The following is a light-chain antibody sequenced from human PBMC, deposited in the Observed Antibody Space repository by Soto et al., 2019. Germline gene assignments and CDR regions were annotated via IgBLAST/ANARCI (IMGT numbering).Light chain of an antibody. CDR2: DAS. CDR1: QSVSSY. V-gene: IGKV3-20*01. CDR3: QQYGSSLWT. Sequence: ETVSTQSPATLSLSPGERDTPSCRASQSVSSYLAWYQQKPGQAPRLLIYDASNRATGIPARFSGSGSGTDFTLTISRLEPEDFAVYYCQQYGSSLWTFGQGTKVDI. J-gene: IGKJ1*01.